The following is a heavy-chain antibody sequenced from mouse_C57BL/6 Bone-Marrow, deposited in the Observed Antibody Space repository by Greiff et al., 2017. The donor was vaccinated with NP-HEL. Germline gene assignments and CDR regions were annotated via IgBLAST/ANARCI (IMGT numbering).Heavy chain of an antibody. Sequence: EVQGVESGGDLVKPGGSLKLSCAASGFTFSSYGMSWVRQTPDKRLEWVATISSGGSYTYYPDSVKGRVTISSDNAKNTLYLQMSSLKSEDTAMYYCAREGWLLPSFAYWGQGTLVTVSA. CDR3: AREGWLLPSFAY. CDR2: ISSGGSYT. V-gene: IGHV5-6*01. J-gene: IGHJ3*01. CDR1: GFTFSSYG. D-gene: IGHD2-3*01.